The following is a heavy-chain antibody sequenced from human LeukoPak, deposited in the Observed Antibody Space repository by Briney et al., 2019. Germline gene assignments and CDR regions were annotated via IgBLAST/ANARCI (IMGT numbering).Heavy chain of an antibody. CDR2: VIPILGIA. J-gene: IGHJ4*02. V-gene: IGHV1-69*04. Sequence: SVKVSCKASGGTFSSYAISWVRQAPGQGLEWMGRVIPILGIANYAQKFQGRVTITRNTSISTAYMELSSLRSEDTAVFYCALGQWELRQWGQGTLVTVSS. D-gene: IGHD1-26*01. CDR3: ALGQWELRQ. CDR1: GGTFSSYA.